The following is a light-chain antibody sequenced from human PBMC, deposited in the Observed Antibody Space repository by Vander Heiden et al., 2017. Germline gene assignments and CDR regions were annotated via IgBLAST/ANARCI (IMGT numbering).Light chain of an antibody. CDR3: QTWDTGVPYV. CDR1: SGHSTYA. J-gene: IGLJ7*01. Sequence: QPVLTQSPSASASLGASVKLTCTLSSGHSTYAIAWHQQQPEKGPRYLMKVNSDGSHIKGDGIPDRFSASSSGAERYLIISSLQSEDGADYYCQTWDTGVPYVFGGGTQLTVL. CDR2: VNSDGSH. V-gene: IGLV4-69*01.